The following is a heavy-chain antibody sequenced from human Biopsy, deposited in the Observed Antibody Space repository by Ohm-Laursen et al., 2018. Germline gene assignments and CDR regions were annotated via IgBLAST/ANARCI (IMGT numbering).Heavy chain of an antibody. CDR1: GGSLSSYS. D-gene: IGHD1-14*01. Sequence: GTLSLTCTVSGGSLSSYSWSWIRQPAGKGLEWIGQIYTSGITNYNPSLKSRFTMSVDTSKNKFSLRVSSVTAADTAVYYCARDRDRRGWFDHWGQGTLVTVSS. CDR2: IYTSGIT. CDR3: ARDRDRRGWFDH. J-gene: IGHJ5*02. V-gene: IGHV4-4*07.